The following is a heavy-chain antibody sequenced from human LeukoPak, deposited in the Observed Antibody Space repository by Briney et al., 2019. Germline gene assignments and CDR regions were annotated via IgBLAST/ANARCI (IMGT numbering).Heavy chain of an antibody. J-gene: IGHJ4*02. V-gene: IGHV3-30*02. CDR2: IRYDGGNK. Sequence: PGGSLRLSCAASGFTFSIYGMHWVRQAPGKGLEWVAFIRYDGGNKYYADYVKGTFTISRDNSKNTLYLQMNSLRAEDTAVYYCAKSDYWGQGTLVTVSS. CDR3: AKSDY. CDR1: GFTFSIYG.